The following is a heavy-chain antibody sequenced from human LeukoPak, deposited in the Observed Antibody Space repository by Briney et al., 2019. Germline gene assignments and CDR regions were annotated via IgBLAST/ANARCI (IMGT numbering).Heavy chain of an antibody. CDR2: IYRDGSNT. V-gene: IGHV3-74*01. J-gene: IGHJ4*02. Sequence: GGSLRLSCAASGFTFSSYWMHWVRQAPGKGLVWVSRIYRDGSNTDYADSVKGRFTISRDNAKNTLYLQMNSLSAEDTAVYYCAREETMGYWGQGTLVTVSS. CDR3: AREETMGY. CDR1: GFTFSSYW. D-gene: IGHD3-10*01.